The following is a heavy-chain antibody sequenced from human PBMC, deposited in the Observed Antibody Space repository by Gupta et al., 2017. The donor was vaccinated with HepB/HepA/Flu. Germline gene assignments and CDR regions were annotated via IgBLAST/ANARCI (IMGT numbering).Heavy chain of an antibody. CDR2: IGSDLKT. CDR3: AKDLFFWSAMDV. V-gene: IGHV3-23*01. CDR1: GFTFGANS. J-gene: IGHJ6*03. Sequence: EVQLLESGGGLVQPGGSLRISCAASGFTFGANSMSWVRQAPGKGLEWVSGIGSDLKTHYADSVKGRFTISRDNSKNTLFLQMSSLRAEDTAVYYCAKDLFFWSAMDVWGKGTTVTVSS. D-gene: IGHD3-3*01.